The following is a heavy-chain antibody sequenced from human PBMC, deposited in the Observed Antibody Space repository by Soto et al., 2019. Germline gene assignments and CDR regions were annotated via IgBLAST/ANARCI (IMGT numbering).Heavy chain of an antibody. CDR2: INSDGSST. V-gene: IGHV3-74*01. Sequence: EVQLVESGGGLVQPGGSLRLSCAASGFIFSNSWMHWVCQAPGKGLVWVSRINSDGSSTDYADSVKGRFTISRDNAKNTLYLQMNSLRAEDTALYYCARDWSGPGNSAYYYYNMDVWGKGTTVTVSS. D-gene: IGHD3-3*01. CDR3: ARDWSGPGNSAYYYYNMDV. CDR1: GFIFSNSW. J-gene: IGHJ6*03.